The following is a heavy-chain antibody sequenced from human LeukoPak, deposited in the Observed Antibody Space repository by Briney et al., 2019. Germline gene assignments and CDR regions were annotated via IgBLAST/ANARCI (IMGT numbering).Heavy chain of an antibody. D-gene: IGHD6-19*01. V-gene: IGHV4-59*03. CDR1: GGSINNYH. Sequence: SETLSFTCAVSGGSINNYHWSWIRQPPGKGLEWIGCFYHSGSTTYNPSLKSRVTISVDASKSVFSLKLDSVTAADTAMYFCASTQQWLAFDYWGQGILVTVSS. CDR2: FYHSGST. CDR3: ASTQQWLAFDY. J-gene: IGHJ4*02.